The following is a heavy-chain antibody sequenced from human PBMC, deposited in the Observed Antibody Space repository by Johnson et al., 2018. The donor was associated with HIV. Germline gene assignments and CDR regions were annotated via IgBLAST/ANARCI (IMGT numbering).Heavy chain of an antibody. V-gene: IGHV3-30-3*01. Sequence: QVQLVESGGGVVQPGRSLRLSCAASGFTFSSYAMHWVRQAPGKGLEWVAVISYDGSNKYYADSVKGRFTISRDNSKNTLYLQMNSLRAEDTAVYYCARNDPAAGTGDALDIWGQGTMVTVSS. CDR1: GFTFSSYA. J-gene: IGHJ3*02. CDR3: ARNDPAAGTGDALDI. CDR2: ISYDGSNK. D-gene: IGHD6-13*01.